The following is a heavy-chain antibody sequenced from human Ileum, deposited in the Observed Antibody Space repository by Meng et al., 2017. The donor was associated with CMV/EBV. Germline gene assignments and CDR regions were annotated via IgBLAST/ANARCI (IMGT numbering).Heavy chain of an antibody. CDR3: ARDRRDRRDGHNYADAFDI. V-gene: IGHV4-34*01. Sequence: QLQLQPWGACLLKPSETLSLPCAFYGGSFSDYRWPWIRQPPGKGLEWIGEINHSGITNYNPSLKSRVIISVDTSKNQFSLRLSSVTSADTAVYYCARDRRDRRDGHNYADAFDIWGQGTMVTVSS. CDR2: INHSGIT. D-gene: IGHD5-24*01. CDR1: GGSFSDYR. J-gene: IGHJ3*02.